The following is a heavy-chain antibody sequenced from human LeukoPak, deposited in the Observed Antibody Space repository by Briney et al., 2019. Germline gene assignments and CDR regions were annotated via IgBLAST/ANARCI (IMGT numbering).Heavy chain of an antibody. V-gene: IGHV3-23*01. CDR2: ISGSGYS. Sequence: GGSLRLSCAASGFTFSSYSMNWVRQAPGKGLEWVSGISGSGYSYYADSVQGRFTISRDNSKKTLNLQMNNLRAEDTAVYYCAKGTASVSDYDYVWGTYRRGYPSSGYSDYWGQGTLVTVSS. J-gene: IGHJ4*02. CDR3: AKGTASVSDYDYVWGTYRRGYPSSGYSDY. CDR1: GFTFSSYS. D-gene: IGHD3-16*02.